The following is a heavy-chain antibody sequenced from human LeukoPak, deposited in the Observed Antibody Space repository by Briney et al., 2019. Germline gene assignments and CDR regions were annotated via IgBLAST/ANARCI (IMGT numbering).Heavy chain of an antibody. V-gene: IGHV4-39*07. Sequence: SETLSLTCTVSGGSISSSSYYWGWIRQPPGKGLEWIGSIYYSGSTYYNPSLKSRVTISVDTSKNQFSLKLSSVTAADTAVYYCARDFLESITMVRGVISYDAFDIWGQGTMVTVSS. CDR2: IYYSGST. D-gene: IGHD3-10*01. J-gene: IGHJ3*02. CDR3: ARDFLESITMVRGVISYDAFDI. CDR1: GGSISSSSYY.